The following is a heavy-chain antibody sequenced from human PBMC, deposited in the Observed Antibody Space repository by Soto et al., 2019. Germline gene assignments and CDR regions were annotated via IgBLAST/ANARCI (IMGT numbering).Heavy chain of an antibody. Sequence: PSDTLSLTCAVSGYSISSGYYWGWIRQPPGKGLEWIGSIYHSGSTYYNPSLKSRVTISVDTSKNQFSLKLSSVTAADTAVYYCARGVAAAGTSWFDPWGQGTLVTVSS. D-gene: IGHD6-13*01. J-gene: IGHJ5*02. CDR3: ARGVAAAGTSWFDP. CDR1: GYSISSGYY. CDR2: IYHSGST. V-gene: IGHV4-38-2*01.